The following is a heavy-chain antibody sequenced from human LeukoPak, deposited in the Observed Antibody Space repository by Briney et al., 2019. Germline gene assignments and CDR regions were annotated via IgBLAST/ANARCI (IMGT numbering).Heavy chain of an antibody. CDR3: AKDWEMATID. V-gene: IGHV3-30*18. Sequence: PGGSLRLSCAAPGFTFSSYGMHWVRQAPGKGLEWVAVISYDGSNKYYADSVKGRFTISRDNSKNTLYLQMNSLRAEDTAVYYCAKDWEMATIDWGQGTLVTVSS. J-gene: IGHJ4*02. CDR1: GFTFSSYG. D-gene: IGHD5-24*01. CDR2: ISYDGSNK.